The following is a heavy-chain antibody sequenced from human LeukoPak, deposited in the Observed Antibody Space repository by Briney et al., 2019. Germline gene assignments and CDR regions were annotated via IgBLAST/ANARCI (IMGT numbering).Heavy chain of an antibody. Sequence: SETLSLTCAVSGGPFSGYFWSWIRQSSGKGLEWIGEIHNSGTTNYNPSLKSRVTISVDTSKNQFSLRLSSVTAADTAVYYCARVSGDCSSTSCYVNWFDPWGQGTLVTVSS. J-gene: IGHJ5*02. D-gene: IGHD2-2*01. CDR1: GGPFSGYF. V-gene: IGHV4-34*01. CDR3: ARVSGDCSSTSCYVNWFDP. CDR2: IHNSGTT.